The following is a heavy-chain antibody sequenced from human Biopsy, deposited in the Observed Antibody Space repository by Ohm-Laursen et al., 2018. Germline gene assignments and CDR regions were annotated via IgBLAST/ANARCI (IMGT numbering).Heavy chain of an antibody. J-gene: IGHJ4*02. V-gene: IGHV4-59*08. CDR2: ISGSSNT. D-gene: IGHD5-24*01. CDR3: ARQDGYLGYEY. Sequence: GTLSLTCTVSVGSFSGYYWSWIRQPPGKGLEWIGYISGSSNTNYNPSLKSRVTLSTDTSETQFSLGLSFVTAADTAVYYCARQDGYLGYEYWGQGALVTVSS. CDR1: VGSFSGYY.